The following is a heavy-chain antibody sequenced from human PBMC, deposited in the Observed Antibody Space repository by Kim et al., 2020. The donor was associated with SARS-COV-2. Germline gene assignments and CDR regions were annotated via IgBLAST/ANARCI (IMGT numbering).Heavy chain of an antibody. V-gene: IGHV3-30*18. CDR3: ANDSPYGSSWYLIHH. CDR1: GFTFSSYG. J-gene: IGHJ1*01. CDR2: ISYDGSNK. D-gene: IGHD6-13*01. Sequence: GGSLRLSCAASGFTFSSYGMHWVRQAPGKGLEWVATISYDGSNKDYADSVEGRFTISRDNSKNMVYLKVNSLRAEDTAVYYCANDSPYGSSWYLIHHWGQGTLVTVAA.